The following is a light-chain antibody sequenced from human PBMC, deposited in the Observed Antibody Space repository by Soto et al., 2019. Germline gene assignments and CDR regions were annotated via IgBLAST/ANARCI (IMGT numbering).Light chain of an antibody. CDR2: EVS. Sequence: QSALTQPASVSGSPGQSIIISCTGTSSDVGSYDYVSWYQQHPGKVPRLLIHEVSYRPSGVSNRFSGSKSGNTASLTISGLQAEDEAEYYCSSYTSTSSFVFGTGPKATVL. CDR3: SSYTSTSSFV. V-gene: IGLV2-14*01. J-gene: IGLJ1*01. CDR1: SSDVGSYDY.